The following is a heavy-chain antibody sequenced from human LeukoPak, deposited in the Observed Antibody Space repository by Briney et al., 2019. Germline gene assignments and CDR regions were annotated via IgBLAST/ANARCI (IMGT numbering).Heavy chain of an antibody. CDR1: GFTFSDYY. J-gene: IGHJ6*02. CDR3: ARRRTPDYGMDV. CDR2: ISSSGSTI. V-gene: IGHV3-11*01. Sequence: GGSLRLSCAASGFTFSDYYMSWIRQAPGKGLGWVSYISSSGSTIYYADSVKGRFTIFRDNAKNSLYLQMNSLRAEDTAVYYCARRRTPDYGMDVWGQGTTVTVSS.